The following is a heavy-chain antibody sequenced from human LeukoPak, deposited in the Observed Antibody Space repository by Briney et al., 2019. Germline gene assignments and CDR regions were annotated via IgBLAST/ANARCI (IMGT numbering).Heavy chain of an antibody. CDR2: ISYDGSII. J-gene: IGHJ4*02. CDR1: GFTFSSYA. CDR3: ARDGYKSLDC. D-gene: IGHD5-24*01. Sequence: PGRSLRLPCAASGFTFSSYAIHWVRQAPGKGLEWVAVISYDGSIIYYADSVKGRFTISRDNSMNTLYLQMNSLRAEDTAVYYCARDGYKSLDCWGQGTLVTVSS. V-gene: IGHV3-30-3*01.